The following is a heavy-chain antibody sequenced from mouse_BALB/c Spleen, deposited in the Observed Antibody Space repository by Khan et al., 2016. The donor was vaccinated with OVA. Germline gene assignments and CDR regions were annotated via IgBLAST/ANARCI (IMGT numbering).Heavy chain of an antibody. CDR2: IYPYNDGT. CDR3: ATPGSTYTWFAY. Sequence: VQLKQSGPELVKPGASVKMSCKASGYTFTSYVMHWVKQKPGQGLEWIGYIYPYNDGTKYNEKFKGKATLTSDKSSSTAHMELSSLTSEDSAVYYCATPGSTYTWFAYWGQGTLVTVAA. D-gene: IGHD1-1*01. V-gene: IGHV1S136*01. CDR1: GYTFTSYV. J-gene: IGHJ3*01.